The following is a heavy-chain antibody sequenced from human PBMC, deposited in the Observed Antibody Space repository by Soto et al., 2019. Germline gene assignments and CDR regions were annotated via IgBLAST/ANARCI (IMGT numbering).Heavy chain of an antibody. D-gene: IGHD2-15*01. J-gene: IGHJ4*02. Sequence: EVQLVESGGGLVQPGGSLRLSCAASGFVFSTYSMNWVRQAPGNVLEWVSYISSSSSNIYYAYSVQGRFTISRDNAKNSLYLQVNSLRDEDTAVYYCARPAGRVDYLDYWGQGTLVTVSS. V-gene: IGHV3-48*02. CDR2: ISSSSSNI. CDR3: ARPAGRVDYLDY. CDR1: GFVFSTYS.